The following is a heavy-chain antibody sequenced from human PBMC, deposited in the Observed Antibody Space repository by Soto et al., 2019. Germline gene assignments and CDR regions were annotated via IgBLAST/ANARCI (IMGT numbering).Heavy chain of an antibody. V-gene: IGHV3-23*01. CDR2: ISGSGCST. Sequence: EVQLLESGGGLVQPGGSLRLSCAASGFTFSSYAMTWVRQAPGKGLEWVSAISGSGCSTYYADSVKGRFTISRDNSRNTLYVQINSLRAEDTAVYYCAKRVSGSSQDCNLDYWGQGTLVTVSS. D-gene: IGHD1-26*01. CDR1: GFTFSSYA. CDR3: AKRVSGSSQDCNLDY. J-gene: IGHJ4*02.